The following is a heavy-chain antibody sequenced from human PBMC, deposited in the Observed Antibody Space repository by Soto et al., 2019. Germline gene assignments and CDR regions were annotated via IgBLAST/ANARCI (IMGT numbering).Heavy chain of an antibody. CDR2: IIPITGPA. J-gene: IGHJ6*02. Sequence: VQLVQSGAEVKKPGSSVKVSCKASGGTFSSYVISWVRQAPGQGLEWMGGIIPITGPAHYAQKFQGRVTITEDESTSTAYMELNSLRSEDTAVFYCAKGGGSSWAMDVWGQGTTVTVSS. CDR1: GGTFSSYV. D-gene: IGHD2-15*01. V-gene: IGHV1-69*12. CDR3: AKGGGSSWAMDV.